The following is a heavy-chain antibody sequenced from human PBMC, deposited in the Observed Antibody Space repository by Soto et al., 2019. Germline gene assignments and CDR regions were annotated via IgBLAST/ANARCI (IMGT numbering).Heavy chain of an antibody. CDR2: IYYSGST. D-gene: IGHD4-4*01. J-gene: IGHJ6*02. CDR1: GGSISSSSYY. CDR3: ASVSDYSNCMDV. Sequence: SVTLSLTCTVSGGSISSSSYYWGWIRQPPGKGLEWIGSIYYSGSTYYNPSLKSRVTISVDTSKNQFSLKLSSVTAADTAVYYCASVSDYSNCMDVWGQGTTVTVSS. V-gene: IGHV4-39*01.